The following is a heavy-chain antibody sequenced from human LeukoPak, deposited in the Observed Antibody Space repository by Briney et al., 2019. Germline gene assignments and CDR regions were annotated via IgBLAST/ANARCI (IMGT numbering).Heavy chain of an antibody. D-gene: IGHD2-2*02. CDR2: INPNSGGT. CDR3: ARELGNLDIVVVPAAILVYWFDP. V-gene: IGHV1-2*02. J-gene: IGHJ5*02. Sequence: ASVKVSCKASGYTFTGYYMHWVRQAPGQGLEWMGWINPNSGGTNYAQKFQGRVTMTRDTSISTVYMELRKLRYDETAVYYCARELGNLDIVVVPAAILVYWFDPWGQGTLVSVSS. CDR1: GYTFTGYY.